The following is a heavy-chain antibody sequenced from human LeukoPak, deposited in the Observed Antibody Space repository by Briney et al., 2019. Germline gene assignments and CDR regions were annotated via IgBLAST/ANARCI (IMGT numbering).Heavy chain of an antibody. CDR1: GGSISSYY. CDR2: IYYSGST. J-gene: IGHJ3*02. D-gene: IGHD3-9*01. Sequence: SETLSLTCTVSGGSISSYYWSWIRQPPGKGLEWIGYIYYSGSTNYNPSLKSRVTISVDTSKNQFSLKLSSVTDTDTAVYYCATGYYDILTSDAFDIWGQGTMVTVSS. V-gene: IGHV4-59*01. CDR3: ATGYYDILTSDAFDI.